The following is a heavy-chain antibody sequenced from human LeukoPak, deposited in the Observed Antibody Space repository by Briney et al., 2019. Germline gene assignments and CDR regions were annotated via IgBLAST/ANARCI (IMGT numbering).Heavy chain of an antibody. CDR2: IYYSGST. CDR3: AGYCSSTSCPDMQGYYYYGMDV. Sequence: SETLSLTCTVSGGSISSYYWSWIRQPPGKGLEWIGYIYYSGSTNYNPSLKSRVTISVDTSKSQFSLKLSSVTAADTAVYYCAGYCSSTSCPDMQGYYYYGMDVWGQGTTVTVSS. J-gene: IGHJ6*02. CDR1: GGSISSYY. D-gene: IGHD2-2*01. V-gene: IGHV4-59*08.